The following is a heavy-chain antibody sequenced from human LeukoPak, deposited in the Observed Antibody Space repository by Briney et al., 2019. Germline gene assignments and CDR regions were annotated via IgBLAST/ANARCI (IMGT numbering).Heavy chain of an antibody. Sequence: GGSLRLSCAASGFTVSTNYMSWVRQAPGKGLEWASAISGSGGSTYYADSVKGRFTISRDNSKNTLYLQMNSLRAEDTAVYFCATRPASETYYGVFDHWGQGTLVTVSS. CDR3: ATRPASETYYGVFDH. V-gene: IGHV3-23*01. D-gene: IGHD3-10*01. J-gene: IGHJ4*02. CDR1: GFTVSTNY. CDR2: ISGSGGST.